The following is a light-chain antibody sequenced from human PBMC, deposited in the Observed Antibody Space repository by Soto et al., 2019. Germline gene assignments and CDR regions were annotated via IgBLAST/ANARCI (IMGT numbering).Light chain of an antibody. V-gene: IGLV1-44*01. CDR1: SSNIGRNT. Sequence: QLVLTQPPSASGTPGQRVSISCSGSSSNIGRNTVNWYQQLPGTAPKLLIYSGNQRPSGVPDRFSGFKSGTSASLAISGLQSEDEAGYYCAAWDDSLNGRVFGGGAQLTVL. CDR3: AAWDDSLNGRV. J-gene: IGLJ3*02. CDR2: SGN.